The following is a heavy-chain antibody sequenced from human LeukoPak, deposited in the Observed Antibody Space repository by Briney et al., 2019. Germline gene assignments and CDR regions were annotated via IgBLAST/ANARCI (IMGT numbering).Heavy chain of an antibody. CDR1: GFTFSSYG. CDR2: ISDSGDST. Sequence: GGSLRLSCAASGFTFSSYGMSWVRQAPGKGLEWVSGISDSGDSTYYADSVKGRFTISRDISKNTLFLQMNSLRAEDTAVYYCAKIQGWFNAAFHIGGQGTMVTVSS. CDR3: AKIQGWFNAAFHI. D-gene: IGHD6-19*01. J-gene: IGHJ3*02. V-gene: IGHV3-23*01.